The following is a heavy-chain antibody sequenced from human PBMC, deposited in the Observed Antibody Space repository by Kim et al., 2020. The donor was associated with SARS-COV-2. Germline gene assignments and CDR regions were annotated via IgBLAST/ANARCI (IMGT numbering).Heavy chain of an antibody. Sequence: YAGTVKGRFTISSDTSRNVLFLQMNSLGAEDTATYYCAKEVGGIPRSWLDWGQGTLVTVSS. J-gene: IGHJ4*02. V-gene: IGHV3-23*01. CDR3: AKEVGGIPRSWLD. D-gene: IGHD1-26*01.